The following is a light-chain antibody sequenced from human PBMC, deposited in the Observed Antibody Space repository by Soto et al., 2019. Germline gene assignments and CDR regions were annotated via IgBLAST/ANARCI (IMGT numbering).Light chain of an antibody. CDR2: DDN. CDR1: SSNIGGNS. CDR3: GSWDSSLSAYV. J-gene: IGLJ1*01. V-gene: IGLV1-51*01. Sequence: QSVLTQPPSVSAAPGQKVTISCSGSSSNIGGNSVSWYQQLPGTAPKLLIYDDNKRPSGIPDRFSGSKSGTSATLGITRFQTGDEAGYYCGSWDSSLSAYVFGTGTKVTVL.